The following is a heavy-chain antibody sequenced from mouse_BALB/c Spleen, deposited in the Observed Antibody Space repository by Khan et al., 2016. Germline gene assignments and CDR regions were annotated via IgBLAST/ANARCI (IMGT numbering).Heavy chain of an antibody. V-gene: IGHV1S137*01. Sequence: VQLQESGAELVRPGVSVKISCKGSGYTFTDYDMHWVKQSHAKSLEWIGIISTYYVDATYNQKFKDKATMTVDKSSNTAYMELARLTSEDSAIYYCVRGTTALYYALDYWGQGTSVTVSS. CDR2: ISTYYVDA. CDR1: GYTFTDYD. D-gene: IGHD1-2*01. J-gene: IGHJ4*01. CDR3: VRGTTALYYALDY.